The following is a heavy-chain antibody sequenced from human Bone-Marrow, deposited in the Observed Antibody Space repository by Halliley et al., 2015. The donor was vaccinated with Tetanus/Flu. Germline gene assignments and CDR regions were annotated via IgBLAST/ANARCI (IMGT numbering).Heavy chain of an antibody. D-gene: IGHD3-3*01. Sequence: SLRLSCAASGFTFTTYWMSWVRQAPGKGLEWVANIKQDGSEKYYVDSVKGRLTISREDAKNSLYLQMNSLRAEGTAVYYCARGPGWRGFYSDDWGQGSLVTHSS. CDR3: ARGPGWRGFYSDD. CDR1: GFTFTTYW. CDR2: IKQDGSEK. J-gene: IGHJ4*02. V-gene: IGHV3-7*03.